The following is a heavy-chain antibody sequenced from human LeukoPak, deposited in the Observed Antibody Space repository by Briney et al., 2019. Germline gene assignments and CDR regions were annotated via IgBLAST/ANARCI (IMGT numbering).Heavy chain of an antibody. CDR2: IYSGGST. CDR3: ARGGLRLKDAFDI. J-gene: IGHJ3*02. CDR1: GFTFSDYY. D-gene: IGHD4-17*01. Sequence: GGSLRLSCAASGFTFSDYYMSWVRQAPGKGLEWVSVIYSGGSTYYADSVKGRFTISRDNSKNTLYLQMNSLRAEDTAVYYCARGGLRLKDAFDIWGQGTMVTVSS. V-gene: IGHV3-53*01.